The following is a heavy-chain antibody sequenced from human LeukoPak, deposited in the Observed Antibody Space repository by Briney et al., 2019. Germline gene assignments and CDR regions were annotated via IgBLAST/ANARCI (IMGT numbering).Heavy chain of an antibody. CDR3: ARDVGFD. V-gene: IGHV4-61*01. CDR2: IFYTGST. J-gene: IGHJ4*02. CDR1: GGSVNSDNYY. D-gene: IGHD6-25*01. Sequence: SETLSLTCTVSGGSVNSDNYYWSWIRQPPGRGLEWIGYIFYTGSTNYNPSLKSRVTISVDTSKNQFSLKVSSVTAAATAVYYCARDVGFDWGQGTLVTVSS.